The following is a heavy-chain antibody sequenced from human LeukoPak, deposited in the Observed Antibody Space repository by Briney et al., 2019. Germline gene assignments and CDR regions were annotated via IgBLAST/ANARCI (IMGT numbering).Heavy chain of an antibody. V-gene: IGHV3-30*18. J-gene: IGHJ4*02. Sequence: GGSLRLSCAASGFTFSNYGMHWVRRAPGKGLEWVAVISYDGSNKYYADSVKGRFTISRDNSKNTVHLQMNSLRAEDTAVFYCAKDRATVTYIDYWGQGTQVTVSS. CDR2: ISYDGSNK. D-gene: IGHD4-17*01. CDR3: AKDRATVTYIDY. CDR1: GFTFSNYG.